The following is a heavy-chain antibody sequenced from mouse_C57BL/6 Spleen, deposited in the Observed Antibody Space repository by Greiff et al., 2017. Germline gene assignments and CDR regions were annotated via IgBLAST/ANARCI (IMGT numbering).Heavy chain of an antibody. CDR3: ASSYDGYYEFAY. Sequence: VQLQQSGAELVKPGASVKLSCTASGFNIKDYYMHWVKQRTEQGLEWIGRIDPEDGETKYAPKFPGKATIPADTSSNTAYLQLSSLTSEDTAVYYCASSYDGYYEFAYWGQGTLVTVSA. CDR1: GFNIKDYY. V-gene: IGHV14-2*01. CDR2: IDPEDGET. D-gene: IGHD2-3*01. J-gene: IGHJ3*01.